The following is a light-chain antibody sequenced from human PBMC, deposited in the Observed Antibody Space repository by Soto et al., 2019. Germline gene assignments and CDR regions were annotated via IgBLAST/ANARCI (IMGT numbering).Light chain of an antibody. CDR2: EVS. Sequence: QSVLTQPASVSGSPGQSITISCTGSSRDIGAYKYVAWYQQHPGRAPKVMIYEVSNRPSGVSNRFSGSKTGNTASLTISGLQAEDEADYYCSSYTSSNTVVIGGGTQLTVL. CDR1: SRDIGAYKY. CDR3: SSYTSSNTVV. J-gene: IGLJ3*02. V-gene: IGLV2-14*01.